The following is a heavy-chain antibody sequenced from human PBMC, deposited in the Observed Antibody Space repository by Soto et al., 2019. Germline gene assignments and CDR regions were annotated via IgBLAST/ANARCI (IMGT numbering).Heavy chain of an antibody. Sequence: QLQLQESGPGLLKHSATLSLTCTVSGGSISSSTSYWGWVRQPPGKVLERIAGIYDGGNSHCNPSVRSRITLSVVTSKNHLSPKLCSGTAADTAVYSCDYHTSGSLRPGFDYLGQSTLFTISS. D-gene: IGHD1-26*01. CDR1: GGSISSSTSY. CDR2: IYDGGNS. CDR3: DYHTSGSLRPGFDY. J-gene: IGHJ4*02. V-gene: IGHV4-39*02.